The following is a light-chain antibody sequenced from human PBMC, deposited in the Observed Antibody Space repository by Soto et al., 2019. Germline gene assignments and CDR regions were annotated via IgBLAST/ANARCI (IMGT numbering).Light chain of an antibody. V-gene: IGKV3-20*01. CDR3: QQYNSWPPIT. J-gene: IGKJ5*01. CDR2: GAF. CDR1: QSISTSS. Sequence: EIVLTQSPGTLSLSPVERATLNCMASQSISTSSLAWYRQKPGQAPRLLIYGAFNRAAGIPDRFSGGGSGTDFTLTITRLEPEDFAVYYCQQYNSWPPITFGQGTRLEIK.